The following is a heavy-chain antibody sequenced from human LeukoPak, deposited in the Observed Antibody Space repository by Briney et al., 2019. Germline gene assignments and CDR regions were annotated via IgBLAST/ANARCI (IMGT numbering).Heavy chain of an antibody. D-gene: IGHD3-22*01. CDR3: ARTYDSSGSNSFDR. Sequence: GGSLRLSCGASGFTFSRYSMNWVRQAPGKGLEWVSSIVGSTSNYIYYADSVKGRFTISRDDAKSSLYLQMNSLRAEDKAVYYCARTYDSSGSNSFDRWGQGTMVTVSS. J-gene: IGHJ3*02. V-gene: IGHV3-21*01. CDR2: IVGSTSNYI. CDR1: GFTFSRYS.